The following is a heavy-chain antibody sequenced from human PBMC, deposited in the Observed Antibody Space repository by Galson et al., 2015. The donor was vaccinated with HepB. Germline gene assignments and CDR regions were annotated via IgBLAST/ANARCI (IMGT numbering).Heavy chain of an antibody. J-gene: IGHJ4*02. V-gene: IGHV3-23*01. CDR2: ITDSGGST. CDR1: GFTFSRYA. D-gene: IGHD6-25*01. CDR3: AKGSAGAWPYYFDS. Sequence: SLRLSCAASGFTFSRYAMSWVRQAPGKGLEWVSAITDSGGSTYYADSVKGRITISRDNSKNTLYLQMNSLRAEDTAVYYCAKGSAGAWPYYFDSWGQGTLVTVSS.